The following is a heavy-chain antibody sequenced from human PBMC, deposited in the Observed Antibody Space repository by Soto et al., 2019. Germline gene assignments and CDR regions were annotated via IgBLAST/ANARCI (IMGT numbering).Heavy chain of an antibody. V-gene: IGHV1-8*01. D-gene: IGHD2-8*02. CDR3: ARKIPDTGGFDH. Sequence: ASVKVSCKASGYTFTSYDINWVRQATGQGLEWMGWMNPNSGNTGYAQKFQGRVTMTRDTSIRTAYLQLSGLRSEDTAVYYCARKIPDTGGFDHWGQGILVTVSS. CDR1: GYTFTSYD. J-gene: IGHJ4*02. CDR2: MNPNSGNT.